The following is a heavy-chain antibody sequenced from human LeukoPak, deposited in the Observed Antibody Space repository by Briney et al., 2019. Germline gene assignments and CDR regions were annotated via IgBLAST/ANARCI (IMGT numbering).Heavy chain of an antibody. Sequence: ASVKVSCKASGYTFTGYYMHWVRQAPGQGLEWMGWINPNSGDTNYAQNFQGRVTMTRDTSIRTAYMELSRLRSDDTAVYYCARDLSSITIFGVVINAYYFDYWGQGTLVTVSS. D-gene: IGHD3-3*01. CDR2: INPNSGDT. V-gene: IGHV1-2*02. CDR1: GYTFTGYY. J-gene: IGHJ4*02. CDR3: ARDLSSITIFGVVINAYYFDY.